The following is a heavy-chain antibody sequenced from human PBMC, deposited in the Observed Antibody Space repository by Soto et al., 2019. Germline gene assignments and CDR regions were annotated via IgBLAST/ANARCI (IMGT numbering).Heavy chain of an antibody. CDR2: INAGNGNT. CDR1: GYTFTSYA. CDR3: ARDFSLEVSSGYSDYYYYGMDA. J-gene: IGHJ6*02. Sequence: QVQLVQSGAEVKKPGASVKVSCKSSGYTFTSYAVHWVRQAPGQRLEWMAWINAGNGNTKYSQKFQGRVTITRDTAASTAYLALSSLRSEVTAVYFCARDFSLEVSSGYSDYYYYGMDAWGQGTTVTVSS. V-gene: IGHV1-3*01. D-gene: IGHD3-22*01.